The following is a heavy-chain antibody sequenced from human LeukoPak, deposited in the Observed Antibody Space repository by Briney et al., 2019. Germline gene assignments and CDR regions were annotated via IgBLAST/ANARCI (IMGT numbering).Heavy chain of an antibody. Sequence: GGSLRLSCAASGFTFSGSAMHWVRQAPGKGLEWVAVIWYDGSNKYYADSVKGRFTISRDNSKNTLYLQMNSLRAEDTAVYYCARGVYYYDSSGYSPRFDYWGQGTLVTVSS. CDR1: GFTFSGSA. J-gene: IGHJ4*02. V-gene: IGHV3-33*08. CDR3: ARGVYYYDSSGYSPRFDY. CDR2: IWYDGSNK. D-gene: IGHD3-22*01.